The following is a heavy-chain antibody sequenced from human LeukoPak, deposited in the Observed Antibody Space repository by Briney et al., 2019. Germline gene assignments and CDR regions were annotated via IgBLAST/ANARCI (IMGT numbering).Heavy chain of an antibody. D-gene: IGHD3-3*01. V-gene: IGHV1-8*03. J-gene: IGHJ6*03. CDR2: MNPNSGNT. Sequence: ASVKVSCKASGYTFTSYDINWVRQATGQGLEWMGWMNPNSGNTGYAQKFQGRVTITRNTSISTAYMELSRLRSEDTAVYYCARGGNDFWSGYFYYYMDVWGKGTTVTVSS. CDR3: ARGGNDFWSGYFYYYMDV. CDR1: GYTFTSYD.